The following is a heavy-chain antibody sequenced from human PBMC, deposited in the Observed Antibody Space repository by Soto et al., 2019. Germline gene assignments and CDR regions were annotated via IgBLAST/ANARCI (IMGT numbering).Heavy chain of an antibody. CDR1: GGSFSGYY. D-gene: IGHD4-17*01. Sequence: SETLSLTCAVYGGSFSGYYWSWIRQPPGKGLEWIGEINHSGSTNYNPSLKSRVTISVDTCKNQFSLKLSSVTAADTAVYYCARTYGDYDDYWGQGTLVT. V-gene: IGHV4-34*01. CDR3: ARTYGDYDDY. CDR2: INHSGST. J-gene: IGHJ4*02.